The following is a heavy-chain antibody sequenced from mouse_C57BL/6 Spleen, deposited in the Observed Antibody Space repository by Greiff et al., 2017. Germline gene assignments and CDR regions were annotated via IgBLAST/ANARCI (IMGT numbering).Heavy chain of an antibody. Sequence: QVQLQQPGAELVRPGSSVKLSCKASGYTFTSYWMHWVKQRPIQGLEWIGNIDPSDSETHYNQKFKDKATLTVDKSSSTAYMQLSSLTSEDSAVXYWARSRAWYFDVWGTGTTVTVSS. J-gene: IGHJ1*03. CDR3: ARSRAWYFDV. CDR2: IDPSDSET. D-gene: IGHD3-3*01. V-gene: IGHV1-52*01. CDR1: GYTFTSYW.